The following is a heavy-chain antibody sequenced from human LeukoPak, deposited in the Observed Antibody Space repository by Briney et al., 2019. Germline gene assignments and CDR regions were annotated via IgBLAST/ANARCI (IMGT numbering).Heavy chain of an antibody. Sequence: GGSLRLSWAASGFTVSNTYMSWVRQAPGKGLEWVSLIYSGGDTYYPDSVKGRFTISRHNSMPTVYLEMSALRVEDTAVYYCATRGDADGYSYGYLGSWGQGTLVTVSS. J-gene: IGHJ4*02. CDR2: IYSGGDT. D-gene: IGHD5-18*01. CDR1: GFTVSNTY. V-gene: IGHV3-53*04. CDR3: ATRGDADGYSYGYLGS.